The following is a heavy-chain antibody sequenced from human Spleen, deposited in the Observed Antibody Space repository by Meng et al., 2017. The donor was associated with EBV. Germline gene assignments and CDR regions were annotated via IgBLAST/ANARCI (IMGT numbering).Heavy chain of an antibody. V-gene: IGHV4-30-2*01. CDR2: IYDSGSA. Sequence: QLQLSWPCAGPVNPSQPLSLSCAVCGCSIRSGGYSWSWIRQPPGKGLEWIGYIYDSGSAYYNPPLRSRVSISVDRSKNQFSLKLTSVTAADTAVYFCASYGDYVRFDYWGQGTLVTVS. J-gene: IGHJ4*02. CDR1: GCSIRSGGYS. CDR3: ASYGDYVRFDY. D-gene: IGHD3-16*01.